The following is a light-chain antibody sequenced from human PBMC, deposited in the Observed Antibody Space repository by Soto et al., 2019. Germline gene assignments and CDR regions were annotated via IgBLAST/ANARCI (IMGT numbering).Light chain of an antibody. Sequence: EIVLTQSPGTLSLSPGDRATLSCRASQSVSSSDLAWYQQKPGQAPRLLIYGASSRATGIPDRFSGSGSGTDFTLTIIRLEPEDFAVYYCQQHGSSLYTFCQGTKLEIK. V-gene: IGKV3-20*01. CDR3: QQHGSSLYT. CDR2: GAS. J-gene: IGKJ2*01. CDR1: QSVSSSD.